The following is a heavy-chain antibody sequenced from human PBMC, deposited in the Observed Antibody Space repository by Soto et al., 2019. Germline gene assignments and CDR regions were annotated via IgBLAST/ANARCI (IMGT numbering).Heavy chain of an antibody. CDR3: ARDYRFAYDY. CDR1: GFSLSDYS. CDR2: ISGGSGRI. J-gene: IGHJ4*02. Sequence: GGSLRLSCATSGFSLSDYSMNWVRQAPGKGLEWLSYISGGSGRIYYADSVRGRFTISRDNAKNSLYLQMNSLRDEDTALYYCARDYRFAYDYWGQGTLITVSS. D-gene: IGHD3-16*02. V-gene: IGHV3-48*02.